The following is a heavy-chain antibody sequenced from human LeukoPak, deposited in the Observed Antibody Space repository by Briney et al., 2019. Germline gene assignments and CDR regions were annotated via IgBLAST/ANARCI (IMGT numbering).Heavy chain of an antibody. J-gene: IGHJ4*02. CDR1: GYTFTSYY. CDR2: INPSGGST. CDR3: ARLGYDILTGSTGPPY. V-gene: IGHV1-46*03. D-gene: IGHD3-9*01. Sequence: GASVKVSCKASGYTFTSYYMHWVRQAPGQGLEWMGIINPSGGSTSYAQKSQGRVTMTRDTSTSTVYMELSSLRSEDTAVYYCARLGYDILTGSTGPPYWGQGTLVTVSS.